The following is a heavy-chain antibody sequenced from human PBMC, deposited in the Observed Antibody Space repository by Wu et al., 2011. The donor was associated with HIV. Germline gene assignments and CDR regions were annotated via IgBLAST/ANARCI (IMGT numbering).Heavy chain of an antibody. CDR3: ARGGGTVVVAATPFICYGMDV. CDR1: GGTFSSYG. V-gene: IGHV1-69*05. J-gene: IGHJ6*02. D-gene: IGHD2-15*01. CDR2: IIPIFGTT. Sequence: QVQLVQSGAEVKKPGSSVKVSCKASGGTFSSYGISWVRQAPGQGLEWMGGIIPIFGTTNYAQKFQGRVTITTDESTSTAYMELSSLRSEDTAVYYCARGGGTVVVAATPFICYGMDVWGQGTTGHRLL.